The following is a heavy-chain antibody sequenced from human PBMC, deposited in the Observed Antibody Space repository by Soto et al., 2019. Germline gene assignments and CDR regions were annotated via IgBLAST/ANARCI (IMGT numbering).Heavy chain of an antibody. CDR3: ARGQRITIFGVVRLANYGMDV. D-gene: IGHD3-3*01. V-gene: IGHV1-69*13. Sequence: SVKVSCKASGGTFSGYAISWVRQAPGQGLEWMGGIIPIFGTANYAQKFQGRVTITADESTSTAYMELSSLRSEDTAVYYCARGQRITIFGVVRLANYGMDVWGQGTTVTSP. CDR2: IIPIFGTA. J-gene: IGHJ6*02. CDR1: GGTFSGYA.